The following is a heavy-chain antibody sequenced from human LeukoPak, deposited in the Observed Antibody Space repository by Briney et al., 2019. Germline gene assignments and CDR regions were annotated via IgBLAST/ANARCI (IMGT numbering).Heavy chain of an antibody. V-gene: IGHV4-34*01. CDR1: GGSFSGYY. CDR2: INHSGST. J-gene: IGHJ4*02. D-gene: IGHD2-15*01. CDR3: ARGDCSGGSCYHPALWDY. Sequence: PSETLSLTCAVYGGSFSGYYWSWIRQPPGKGLEWIGEINHSGSTNYNPSLKSRVTISVDTSKNQFSLKLSSVTAADTAVYYCARGDCSGGSCYHPALWDYWGQGTLVTVSS.